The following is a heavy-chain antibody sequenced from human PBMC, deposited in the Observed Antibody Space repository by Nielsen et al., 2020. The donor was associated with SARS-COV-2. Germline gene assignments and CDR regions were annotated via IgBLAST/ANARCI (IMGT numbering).Heavy chain of an antibody. J-gene: IGHJ4*02. Sequence: WVRQAPGQGLEWMGGIIPIFGTANYAQKFQGRVTITRDTSASTAYMELSSLRSEDTAVYYCARDRRTYYYDSSGYYYDYWGQGTLVTVSS. D-gene: IGHD3-22*01. CDR3: ARDRRTYYYDSSGYYYDY. V-gene: IGHV1-69*05. CDR2: IIPIFGTA.